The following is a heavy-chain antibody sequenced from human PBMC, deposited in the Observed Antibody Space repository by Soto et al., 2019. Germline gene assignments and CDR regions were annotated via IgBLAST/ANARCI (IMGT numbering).Heavy chain of an antibody. D-gene: IGHD2-15*01. CDR2: IYPGDSDT. CDR1: GYSVTSYW. CDR3: AITGEYCSGGSCYSPNYYYYGMDV. V-gene: IGHV5-51*01. J-gene: IGHJ6*02. Sequence: GESLKISCKGSGYSVTSYWIGWVRQMPGKGLEWMGIIYPGDSDTRYSPSFQGQVTISADKSISTAYLQWSSLKASDTAMYYCAITGEYCSGGSCYSPNYYYYGMDVWGQGTTVTVSS.